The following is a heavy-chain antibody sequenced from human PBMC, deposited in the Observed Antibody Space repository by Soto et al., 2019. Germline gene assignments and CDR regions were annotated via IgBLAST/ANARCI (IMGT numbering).Heavy chain of an antibody. CDR1: GGTFSSYA. J-gene: IGHJ4*02. CDR2: IIPIFGTA. V-gene: IGHV1-69*01. Sequence: QVQLVQSGAEVKKPGSSVKVSCKASGGTFSSYAISWVRQAPGQGLEWMGGIIPIFGTANYAQKFQGRVTITADESTSTAYMELSSLRSEDTAVYYCARDANYYDSSGYLVYFVYWGQGTLVTVSS. CDR3: ARDANYYDSSGYLVYFVY. D-gene: IGHD3-22*01.